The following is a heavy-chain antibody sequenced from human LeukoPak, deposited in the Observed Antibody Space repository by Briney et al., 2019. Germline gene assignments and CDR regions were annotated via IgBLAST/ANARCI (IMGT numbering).Heavy chain of an antibody. D-gene: IGHD6-13*01. J-gene: IGHJ4*02. V-gene: IGHV1-18*01. Sequence: ASVKVSCKASGYTFTTYGISWVRQAPGQGLEWMGWISIYNGNTNYAQRFQGRVTMTTDTSTSTAYMELRSLRSDDTAVYYCAAGSSWYYFDYWGQGTLVTVSS. CDR1: GYTFTTYG. CDR3: AAGSSWYYFDY. CDR2: ISIYNGNT.